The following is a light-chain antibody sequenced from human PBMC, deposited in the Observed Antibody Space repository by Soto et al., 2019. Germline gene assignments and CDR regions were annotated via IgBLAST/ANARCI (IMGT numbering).Light chain of an antibody. V-gene: IGKV3D-15*01. Sequence: EIVLTQSPATLSSFPGDRVTLSCRASQAVNTRLAWYQHKPGQAPRLLIYGASTRATGIPARFSGSGSGTEFTLTISSLQSEDFAVYYCQQYNNWLWTLGQGTKVDIK. CDR3: QQYNNWLWT. CDR1: QAVNTR. J-gene: IGKJ1*01. CDR2: GAS.